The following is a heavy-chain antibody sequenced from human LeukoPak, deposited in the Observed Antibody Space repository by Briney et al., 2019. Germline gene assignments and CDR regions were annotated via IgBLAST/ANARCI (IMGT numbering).Heavy chain of an antibody. J-gene: IGHJ4*02. CDR1: GGSISSGSYY. D-gene: IGHD5-12*01. CDR2: IYTSGST. CDR3: ARVINSGWRQNDC. Sequence: EPSQTLSLTCTVSGGSISSGSYYWSWIRQPAGKGLEWIGRIYTSGSTNYNPSLKSRVTISVDTSKNQFSLKLSSVTAADTAVYYCARVINSGWRQNDCWGQGTLVTVSS. V-gene: IGHV4-61*02.